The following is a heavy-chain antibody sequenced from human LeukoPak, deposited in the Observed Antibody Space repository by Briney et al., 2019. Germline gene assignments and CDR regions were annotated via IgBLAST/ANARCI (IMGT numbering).Heavy chain of an antibody. CDR2: INPNSGDT. J-gene: IGHJ4*02. V-gene: IGHV1-2*06. Sequence: ASVKVSCKASGYTFTGYYVHWVRQAPGQGLEWMSRINPNSGDTNYAQKFQGRVTMTRDTSISTAYMELSRLRSDDTAVYYCARAYCGGDCFSDYWGQGTLVTVSS. CDR3: ARAYCGGDCFSDY. CDR1: GYTFTGYY. D-gene: IGHD2-21*02.